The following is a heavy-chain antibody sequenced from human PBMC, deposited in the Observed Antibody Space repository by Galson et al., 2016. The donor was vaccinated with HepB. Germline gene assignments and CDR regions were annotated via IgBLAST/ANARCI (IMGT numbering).Heavy chain of an antibody. CDR1: GFTFTSAW. CDR2: IKSKTDGGTT. J-gene: IGHJ4*02. CDR3: TTSVGANEFDY. Sequence: SLRLSCAASGFTFTSAWMSWVRQAPGKGLEWVGRIKSKTDGGTTDYAAPVEGRFTVSRDDSKNTLYLQMNSLKTEDTAVYHCTTSVGANEFDYWGRGTLVTVSS. V-gene: IGHV3-15*07. D-gene: IGHD1-26*01.